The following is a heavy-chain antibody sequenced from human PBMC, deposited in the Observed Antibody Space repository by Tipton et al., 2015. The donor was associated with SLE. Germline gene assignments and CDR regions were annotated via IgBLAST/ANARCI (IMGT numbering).Heavy chain of an antibody. J-gene: IGHJ3*02. Sequence: TLSLTCTVSGASINSGSYYWSWIRPPAGTGLEWIGHIYTGGSTNYNPSLKSRVTISEDTSKNQFSLKLTSVTAADTAVYYCARERGDGYNYDAFDIWGQGTMVTVSS. CDR1: GASINSGSYY. CDR2: IYTGGST. V-gene: IGHV4-61*09. CDR3: ARERGDGYNYDAFDI. D-gene: IGHD5-24*01.